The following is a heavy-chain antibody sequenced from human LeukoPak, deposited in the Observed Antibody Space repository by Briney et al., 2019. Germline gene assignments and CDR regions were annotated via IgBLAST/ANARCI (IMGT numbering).Heavy chain of an antibody. V-gene: IGHV3-30*04. CDR3: ARGRGSGSYYRNWFDP. CDR1: GFTFSSYA. D-gene: IGHD3-10*01. J-gene: IGHJ5*02. Sequence: GGSLRLSCAAPGFTFSSYAMHWVRQAPGKGLEWVAVISYDGSNKYYADSVKGRFTISRDNSKNTLYLQMNSLRAEDTAVYYCARGRGSGSYYRNWFDPWGQGTLVTVSS. CDR2: ISYDGSNK.